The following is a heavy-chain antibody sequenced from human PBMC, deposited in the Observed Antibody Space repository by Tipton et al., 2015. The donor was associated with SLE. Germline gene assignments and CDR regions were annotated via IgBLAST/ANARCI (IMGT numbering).Heavy chain of an antibody. CDR3: TTEDLTTSRGY. Sequence: SLRLSCAASGFTFSNAWMSWVRQAPGKGLEWVGRIKGKTDGGTTDYAAPVKGRFTISRDDSKNTLYLQMNSLKTEDTAVYYCTTEDLTTSRGYWGQGTLVTVSS. V-gene: IGHV3-15*01. J-gene: IGHJ4*02. CDR1: GFTFSNAW. D-gene: IGHD4-11*01. CDR2: IKGKTDGGTT.